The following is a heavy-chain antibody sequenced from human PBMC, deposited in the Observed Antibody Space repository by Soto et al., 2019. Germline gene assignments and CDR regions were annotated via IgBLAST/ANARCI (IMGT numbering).Heavy chain of an antibody. Sequence: PSQTLSLTCAISGDSVSSNSAAWNWIRQSPSRGLEWLGRTYYRSKWYNDYAVSVKSRITINPDTSNNQFSLQLNSVTPEDTAVYYCARDCTNGVCYPPYLYGMDVWGQGTTVTVSS. CDR3: ARDCTNGVCYPPYLYGMDV. CDR1: GDSVSSNSAA. J-gene: IGHJ6*02. CDR2: TYYRSKWYN. V-gene: IGHV6-1*01. D-gene: IGHD2-8*01.